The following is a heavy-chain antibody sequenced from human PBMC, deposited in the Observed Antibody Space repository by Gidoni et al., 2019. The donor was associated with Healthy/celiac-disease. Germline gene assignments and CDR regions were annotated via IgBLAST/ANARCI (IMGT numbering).Heavy chain of an antibody. V-gene: IGHV4-34*01. D-gene: IGHD3-22*01. CDR2: INHSGST. CDR3: ARGFYYDSSGYSNFDY. CDR1: GGSFSGYY. J-gene: IGHJ4*02. Sequence: QVQLQQWGAGLLKPSETLSLTCAVHGGSFSGYYWSWIRQPPGKGLEWIGEINHSGSTNYNPSLKSRVTISVDTSKNQFSLKLSSVTAADTAVYYCARGFYYDSSGYSNFDYWGQGTLVTVSS.